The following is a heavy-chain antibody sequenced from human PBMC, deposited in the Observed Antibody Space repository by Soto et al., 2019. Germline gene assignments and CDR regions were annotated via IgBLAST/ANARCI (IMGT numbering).Heavy chain of an antibody. J-gene: IGHJ4*02. V-gene: IGHV4-34*01. D-gene: IGHD3-16*01. CDR3: ARSGGFFTMHY. CDR2: INHSGST. Sequence: PSETLSLTCAVYGGSFSGYYWTWIRQPPGTGLEWIGEINHSGSTNYNPSLKSRVTMSVDTSKNQFSLKLSSVTAADTAMYYCARSGGFFTMHYWGQGIMVTVSS. CDR1: GGSFSGYY.